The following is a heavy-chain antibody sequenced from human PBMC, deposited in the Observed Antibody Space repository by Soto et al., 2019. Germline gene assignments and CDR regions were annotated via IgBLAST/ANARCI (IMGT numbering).Heavy chain of an antibody. D-gene: IGHD3-3*01. Sequence: SETLSLTCTVSGGSISSSSYYWGWIRQPPGKGLEWIGSIYYSGSTYYNPSLKSRVTISVDTSKNQFSLKLSSVTAADTAVYYCARQPYDFWSGYYNYYYNMDVWGKGTTVTVSS. CDR3: ARQPYDFWSGYYNYYYNMDV. CDR1: GGSISSSSYY. V-gene: IGHV4-39*01. J-gene: IGHJ6*03. CDR2: IYYSGST.